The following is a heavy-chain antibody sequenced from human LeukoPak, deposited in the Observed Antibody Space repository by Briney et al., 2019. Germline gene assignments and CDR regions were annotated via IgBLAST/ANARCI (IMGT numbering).Heavy chain of an antibody. CDR1: GGSISSYY. V-gene: IGHV4-59*01. J-gene: IGHJ3*02. CDR3: ARPKQPADISFEI. Sequence: SETLSLTCTVSGGSISSYYWSWIRQPPGKGLEWIGYIYYSGSTNYNPSLKSRVTISVDTSENQFSLKLSSVTAADTAVYYCARPKQPADISFEIWGQGTMVTVSS. CDR2: IYYSGST. D-gene: IGHD2-15*01.